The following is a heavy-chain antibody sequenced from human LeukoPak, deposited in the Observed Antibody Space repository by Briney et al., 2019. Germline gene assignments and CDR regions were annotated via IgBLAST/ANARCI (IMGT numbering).Heavy chain of an antibody. Sequence: PSETLSLTCAVYGGSFSGYYWSWIRQPPGKGLEWIGEINHSGSTNYNPSLKSRVTISVDTSKNQFSLKLSSVTAADTAVYYCARGGVRGVYDIWGQGTMVTVSS. CDR1: GGSFSGYY. D-gene: IGHD3-10*01. J-gene: IGHJ3*02. CDR2: INHSGST. CDR3: ARGGVRGVYDI. V-gene: IGHV4-34*01.